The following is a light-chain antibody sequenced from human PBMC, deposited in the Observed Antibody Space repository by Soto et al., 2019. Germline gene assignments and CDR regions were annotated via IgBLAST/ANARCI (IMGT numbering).Light chain of an antibody. CDR1: QSVSSY. J-gene: IGKJ1*01. CDR3: QQYDRPSLT. CDR2: GAS. Sequence: EIVLTQSPGTLSLSLGERATLSCRASQSVSSYLAWYQQKPGQAPRLLIYGASSRATGIPDRFSGSGSGTDFTLTISSLQPEHFASYYCQQYDRPSLTFGQGPKVQIK. V-gene: IGKV3-20*01.